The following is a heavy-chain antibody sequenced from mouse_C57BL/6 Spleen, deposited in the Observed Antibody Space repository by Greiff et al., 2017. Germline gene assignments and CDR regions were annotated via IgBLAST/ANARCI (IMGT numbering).Heavy chain of an antibody. CDR1: GFTFSSYA. CDR3: ARDSDYDGNFDY. Sequence: EVKLVESGGGLVKPGGSLKLSCAASGFTFSSYAMSWVRQTPEKRLEWVATISDGGSYTYYPDNVKGRFTISRDNAKNNPYLQMSHLKSEDTAMYYCARDSDYDGNFDYWGQGTTLTVSS. CDR2: ISDGGSYT. J-gene: IGHJ2*01. V-gene: IGHV5-4*01. D-gene: IGHD2-4*01.